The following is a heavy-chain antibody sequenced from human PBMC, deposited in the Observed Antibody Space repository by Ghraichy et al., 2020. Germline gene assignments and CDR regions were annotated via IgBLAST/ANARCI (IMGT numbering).Heavy chain of an antibody. CDR2: ISNSGGSI. Sequence: GGSLRLSCAASGLTFSTKSMSWVRQAPGKGLEWVSYISNSGGSIYYTDSVKGRFTISRDNAKNSLYLQMNSLRDEDTAVYYCATVVGAYGQTSFDQWGQGTLVTVSS. V-gene: IGHV3-48*02. D-gene: IGHD4-17*01. J-gene: IGHJ4*02. CDR1: GLTFSTKS. CDR3: ATVVGAYGQTSFDQ.